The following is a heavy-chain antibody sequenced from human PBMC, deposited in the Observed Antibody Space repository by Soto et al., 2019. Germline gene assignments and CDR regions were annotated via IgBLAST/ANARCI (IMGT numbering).Heavy chain of an antibody. V-gene: IGHV1-69*14. CDR2: IIPIFRTP. J-gene: IGHJ6*02. CDR1: GDTFDTFA. D-gene: IGHD1-1*01. CDR3: XRDXXXEQLGCNYYSTLDV. Sequence: QVQLVQSGAEVVKPGSSVKVSCKASGDTFDTFAISWVRQAPGQGLEWMGGIIPIFRTPDYGQKFQGRVTXPXXXXXXTXYXXXXXXXXXXXAVYYCXRDXXXEQLGCNYYSTLDVWGQGTTVTVSS.